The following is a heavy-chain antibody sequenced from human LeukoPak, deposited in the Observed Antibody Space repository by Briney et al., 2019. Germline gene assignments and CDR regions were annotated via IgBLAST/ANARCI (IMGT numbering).Heavy chain of an antibody. D-gene: IGHD2-8*01. Sequence: GESLKISCKGSGYIFTGYWIGWVRQMPEKGLEWMGIIYPGDSDIRYSPSFEGQVTISADKSISTAYLRWSSLKASDTAMYYCARHGFSRVSNGPDYWGQGTLVTVSS. V-gene: IGHV5-51*01. CDR2: IYPGDSDI. CDR1: GYIFTGYW. CDR3: ARHGFSRVSNGPDY. J-gene: IGHJ4*02.